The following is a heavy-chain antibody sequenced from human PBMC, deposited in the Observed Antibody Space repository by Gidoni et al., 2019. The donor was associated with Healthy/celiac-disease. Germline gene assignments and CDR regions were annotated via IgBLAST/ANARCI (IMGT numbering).Heavy chain of an antibody. Sequence: QLQLQESGPGLVKPSETLSLTCTVSGGSISSSSYYWGWIRQPPGKGLEWVGSIYYSGSTYYNPSLKSRVTISVDTSKNQFSLKLSSVTAADTAVYYCARGVQLWVGTFDYWGQGTLVTVSS. V-gene: IGHV4-39*01. CDR2: IYYSGST. J-gene: IGHJ4*02. CDR3: ARGVQLWVGTFDY. CDR1: GGSISSSSYY. D-gene: IGHD5-18*01.